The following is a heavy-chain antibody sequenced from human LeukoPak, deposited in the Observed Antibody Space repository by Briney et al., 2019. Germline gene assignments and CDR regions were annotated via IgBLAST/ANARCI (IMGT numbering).Heavy chain of an antibody. CDR3: ATSQSSVAGIIGD. CDR2: ISGSGSNK. V-gene: IGHV3-11*04. Sequence: TGGSLRPSCAASGFTFSDYFMTWIRQAPGKGLEWVSYISGSGSNKYYADSVKGRFTISRDNAKNSLYLQMNSLRVEDTAVYYCATSQSSVAGIIGDWGQGTLVTVSA. D-gene: IGHD6-19*01. J-gene: IGHJ4*02. CDR1: GFTFSDYF.